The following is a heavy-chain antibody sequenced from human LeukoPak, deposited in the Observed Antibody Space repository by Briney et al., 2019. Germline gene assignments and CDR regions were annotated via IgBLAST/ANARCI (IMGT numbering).Heavy chain of an antibody. CDR3: ARATDIVVVPAATRPLNWFDP. V-gene: IGHV4-34*01. Sequence: SETLSLTCAVYGGSFSGYYWSWIRQPPGKGLEWIGEINHSGSTNYNPSLKSRVTISVDTSKNQFSLKPSSVTAADTAVYYCARATDIVVVPAATRPLNWFDPWGQGTLVTVSS. CDR1: GGSFSGYY. CDR2: INHSGST. J-gene: IGHJ5*02. D-gene: IGHD2-2*01.